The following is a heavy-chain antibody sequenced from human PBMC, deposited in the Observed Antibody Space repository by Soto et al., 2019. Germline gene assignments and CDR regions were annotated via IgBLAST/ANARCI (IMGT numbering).Heavy chain of an antibody. CDR1: GDSITASGYY. CDR3: XRHATDHTAYYDSAMDV. J-gene: IGHJ6*02. Sequence: SETLSLTCNVSGDSITASGYYWDWIRQPPGKGLEWIGSIYSSGRTYYNPSLNSRVTISLDTAKNQIYLKVNSVTAADTAVHYCXRHATDHTAYYDSAMDVWGRGTTVTVSS. V-gene: IGHV4-39*01. CDR2: IYSSGRT. D-gene: IGHD2-21*02.